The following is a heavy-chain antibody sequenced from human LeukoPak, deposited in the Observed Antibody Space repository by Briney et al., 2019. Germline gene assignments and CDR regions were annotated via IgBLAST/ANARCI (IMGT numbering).Heavy chain of an antibody. J-gene: IGHJ3*02. V-gene: IGHV3-7*01. CDR1: GFTFSSYW. Sequence: GGSLRLSCAASGFTFSSYWMSWVRQAPGKGREWVANINQDGSEKYYVDSVKGRFTISRDNAKNSLYLQMNSLRAEDTAVYYCASSGSGGSSDGSLDIWGQGTMVTVSS. D-gene: IGHD2-15*01. CDR2: INQDGSEK. CDR3: ASSGSGGSSDGSLDI.